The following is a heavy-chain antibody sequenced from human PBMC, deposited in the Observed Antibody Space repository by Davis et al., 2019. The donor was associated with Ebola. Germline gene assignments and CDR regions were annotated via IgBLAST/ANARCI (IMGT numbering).Heavy chain of an antibody. CDR3: ARDPIRTYYDFWSGSSDYYYGMDV. J-gene: IGHJ6*02. Sequence: PGGSLRLSCAASGFIFSNYGMSWVRQAPGKGLEWVSAIRAGGTTTYYADSVKGRFTISRDNSKNSLYLQMNSLRAEDTAVYYCARDPIRTYYDFWSGSSDYYYGMDVWGQGTTVTVSS. D-gene: IGHD3-3*01. CDR1: GFIFSNYG. CDR2: IRAGGTTT. V-gene: IGHV3-23*01.